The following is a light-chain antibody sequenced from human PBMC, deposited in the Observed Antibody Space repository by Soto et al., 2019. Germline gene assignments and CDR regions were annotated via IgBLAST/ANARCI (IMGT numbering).Light chain of an antibody. CDR1: ERISHS. CDR2: DAS. J-gene: IGKJ5*01. Sequence: DIVLTQSPATLSLSPGNRVTLSCRANERISHSLAWYQQKPGQAPRILIYDASFRATGIPERFSGSGSGTDFTLSISSLEPEDFAVYYCQQRSNLITFGQGTRLEIK. CDR3: QQRSNLIT. V-gene: IGKV3-11*01.